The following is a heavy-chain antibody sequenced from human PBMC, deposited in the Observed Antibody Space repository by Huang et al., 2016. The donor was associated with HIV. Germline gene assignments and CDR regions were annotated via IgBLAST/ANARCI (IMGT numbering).Heavy chain of an antibody. V-gene: IGHV1-3*01. CDR3: ARPRVPIFGVVTFNWFDL. J-gene: IGHJ5*02. CDR1: GYTFRSYA. CDR2: IHAGNGNT. Sequence: QVQLVQSGAEVKEPGASVKVSCKASGYTFRSYAIHWVRQAPGQRLEWMGWIHAGNGNTKDSQNSQGRVTITRDTSATTGHMELSNLRSEDTAVYYCARPRVPIFGVVTFNWFDLWGQGTLVTVSS. D-gene: IGHD3-3*01.